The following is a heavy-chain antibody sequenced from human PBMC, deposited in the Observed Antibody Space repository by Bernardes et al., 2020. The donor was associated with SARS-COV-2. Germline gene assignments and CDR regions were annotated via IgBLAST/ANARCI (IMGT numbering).Heavy chain of an antibody. CDR2: ISYDGSNK. CDR1: GFTFSSYG. Sequence: WGSLRLSCAASGFTFSSYGMHWVRQAPGKGLEWVAVISYDGSNKYYADSVKGRFTISRDNSKNTLYLQMNSLRAEDTAVYYCAKEFGYYCDDYGMDVWGQGTTVTVSS. D-gene: IGHD3-10*01. J-gene: IGHJ6*02. CDR3: AKEFGYYCDDYGMDV. V-gene: IGHV3-30*18.